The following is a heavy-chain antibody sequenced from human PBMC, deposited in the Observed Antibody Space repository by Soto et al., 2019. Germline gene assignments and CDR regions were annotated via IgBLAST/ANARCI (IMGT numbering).Heavy chain of an antibody. D-gene: IGHD4-4*01. Sequence: QITLKESGPTLVKPTQTLTLTCTFSGFSLSTSGVAVGWIRQPPGKALEWLALIYWDDDKRYSPSLRNRLTITKDTSKNQVVLTLTNMDPVDTATYYSAHRPTGTTVFDCWGQGTLVTVSS. CDR1: GFSLSTSGVA. V-gene: IGHV2-5*02. CDR2: IYWDDDK. J-gene: IGHJ4*02. CDR3: AHRPTGTTVFDC.